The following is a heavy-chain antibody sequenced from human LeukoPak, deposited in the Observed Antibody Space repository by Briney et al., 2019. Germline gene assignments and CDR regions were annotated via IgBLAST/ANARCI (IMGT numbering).Heavy chain of an antibody. Sequence: SETLSLTCAVYGGSFSGYYWSWIRQPPGKGLEWIGEIDHSGSTNYNPSLKSRVTISVDTSKNQFALKLSSVTAADTAVYYCARDGPYSSSWFYAFDIWGQGTMVTVSS. CDR1: GGSFSGYY. J-gene: IGHJ3*02. CDR2: IDHSGST. D-gene: IGHD6-13*01. V-gene: IGHV4-34*01. CDR3: ARDGPYSSSWFYAFDI.